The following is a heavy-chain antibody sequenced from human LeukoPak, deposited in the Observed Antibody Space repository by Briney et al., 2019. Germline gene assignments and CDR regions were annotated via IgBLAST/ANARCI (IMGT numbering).Heavy chain of an antibody. V-gene: IGHV3-23*01. D-gene: IGHD1/OR15-1a*01. CDR2: ISGSGEST. J-gene: IGHJ4*02. CDR1: GFTFSSYV. CDR3: AKGNWYKLEVFDY. Sequence: PGGSLILSCAASGFTFSSYVMNWVRQAPGKGLEWVSTISGSGESTYYADSVRGRFTFSRDNSKNTVHLQMNSLRVEDTAVYYCAKGNWYKLEVFDYWGQGTLVTVSS.